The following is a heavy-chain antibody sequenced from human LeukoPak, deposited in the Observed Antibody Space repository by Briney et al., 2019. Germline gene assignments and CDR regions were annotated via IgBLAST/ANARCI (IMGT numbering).Heavy chain of an antibody. J-gene: IGHJ4*02. Sequence: PGGSLRLSCAASGFTFSSYDMHWVRQDKGKGLEWVSAISGSGGSTYYADSVKGRFTISRDNSKNTLYLQMNSLRAEDTAVYYCAKDLAGSGSYSFDYWGQGTLVTVSS. V-gene: IGHV3-23*01. D-gene: IGHD1-26*01. CDR3: AKDLAGSGSYSFDY. CDR2: ISGSGGST. CDR1: GFTFSSYD.